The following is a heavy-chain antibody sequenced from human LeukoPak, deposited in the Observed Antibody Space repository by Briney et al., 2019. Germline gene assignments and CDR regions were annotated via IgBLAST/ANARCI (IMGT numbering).Heavy chain of an antibody. CDR3: AKDRLVRGSDRHPLDY. CDR2: ISRSGDYI. V-gene: IGHV3-21*01. Sequence: GGSLRLSCAASGFTFSSYTMTWVRQAPGKGLEWVSSISRSGDYIFYADSVRGRFTISRDNAKNSLYLQMTSLRAEDTAVYYCAKDRLVRGSDRHPLDYRGQGTLVTVSS. D-gene: IGHD3-16*02. J-gene: IGHJ4*02. CDR1: GFTFSSYT.